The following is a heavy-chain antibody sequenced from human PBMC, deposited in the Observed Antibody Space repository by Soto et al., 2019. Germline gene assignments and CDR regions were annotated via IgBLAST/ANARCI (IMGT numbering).Heavy chain of an antibody. CDR3: GSSTQEASRDFMDV. V-gene: IGHV4-59*08. CDR1: GGSISSYY. Sequence: SETLSLTCTVSGGSISSYYWSWFRQPPGKGLEWIGYIYYSGSTNYNPSLKSRVTISVDTSKNQFSLKLSSVTAADTAVYYCGSSTQEASRDFMDVWGKGTTVIVSS. J-gene: IGHJ6*03. CDR2: IYYSGST. D-gene: IGHD3-3*01.